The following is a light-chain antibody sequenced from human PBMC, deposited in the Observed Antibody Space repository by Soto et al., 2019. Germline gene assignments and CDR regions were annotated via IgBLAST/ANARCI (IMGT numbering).Light chain of an antibody. Sequence: SYELTQPPSLSVAPGQTARITCGGKNIGSETVHWYQQKPGQAPVVVVYDDSARPSGIPERFSGSNSGNTATLTISRVDAGDEADYYCQVWDSSSDHPVVFGTGTKGTVL. CDR3: QVWDSSSDHPVV. J-gene: IGLJ1*01. CDR2: DDS. V-gene: IGLV3-21*02. CDR1: NIGSET.